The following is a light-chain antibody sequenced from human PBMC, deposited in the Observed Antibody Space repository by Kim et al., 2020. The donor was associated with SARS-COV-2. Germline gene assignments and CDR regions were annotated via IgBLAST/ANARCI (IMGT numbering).Light chain of an antibody. Sequence: PGQTASNTCYGDKLGDKYACWYQQKPGQSPVLVIYQDSKRPSGIPERFSGSNSGNTATLTISGTQAMDEADYYCQAWDSSTAPYVFGTGTKVTVL. CDR2: QDS. V-gene: IGLV3-1*01. CDR3: QAWDSSTAPYV. J-gene: IGLJ1*01. CDR1: KLGDKY.